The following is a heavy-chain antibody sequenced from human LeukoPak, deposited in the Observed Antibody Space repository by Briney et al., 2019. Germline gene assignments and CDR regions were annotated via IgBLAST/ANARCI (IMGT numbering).Heavy chain of an antibody. CDR3: EREGQVFWSGYYPDYYYYYMDV. D-gene: IGHD3-3*01. CDR1: VGSISSGSYY. Sequence: SETLSLTCTVSVGSISSGSYYWGWIRQPAGKGLEWIGRIYTSGSTNYNPSLKSRVTISVDTSKNQFSLKLSSVTAADTAVYYCEREGQVFWSGYYPDYYYYYMDVWGKGTTVTVSS. CDR2: IYTSGST. V-gene: IGHV4-61*02. J-gene: IGHJ6*03.